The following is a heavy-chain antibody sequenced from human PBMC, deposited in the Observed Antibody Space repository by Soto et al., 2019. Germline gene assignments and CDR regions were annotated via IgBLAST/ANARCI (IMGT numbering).Heavy chain of an antibody. V-gene: IGHV4-39*01. CDR3: ANSLGLTTGLDY. D-gene: IGHD2-8*02. CDR1: GGSISSSTYY. Sequence: QLQLQESGPGLVKPSETLSLTCGVSGGSISSSTYYWAWIRQPPGKGLEWIATVSYSGSTFYNPSLKSRVFISADTSKTQFSLQVTSVTAADTAVYYCANSLGLTTGLDYWGQGTLVTVSS. CDR2: VSYSGST. J-gene: IGHJ4*02.